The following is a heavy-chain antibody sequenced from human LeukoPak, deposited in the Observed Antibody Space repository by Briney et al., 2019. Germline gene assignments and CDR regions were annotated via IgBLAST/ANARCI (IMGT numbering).Heavy chain of an antibody. J-gene: IGHJ4*02. V-gene: IGHV3-21*01. CDR3: ARGQIDY. Sequence: SGGSLRLSCAASGFTFDDYAMHWVRQAPGKGLEWVSSISSSSSYIYYADSVKGRFTISRDNAKNSLYLQMNSLRAEDTAVYYCARGQIDYWGQGTLVTVSS. CDR1: GFTFDDYA. CDR2: ISSSSSYI.